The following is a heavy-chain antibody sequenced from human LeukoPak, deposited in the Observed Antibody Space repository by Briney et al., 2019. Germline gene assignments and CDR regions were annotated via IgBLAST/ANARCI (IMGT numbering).Heavy chain of an antibody. Sequence: PGGSLRLSCAASGFTFSSYWMSWVRHAPGKGLVWVSRINPDESTTTYADSVKGRFTISRDNAKNTLYLQMNSLRAEDTAVYYCARNTRTSFDIWGQGTLVTVSS. CDR2: INPDESTT. CDR1: GFTFSSYW. CDR3: ARNTRTSFDI. V-gene: IGHV3-74*01. D-gene: IGHD2-2*01. J-gene: IGHJ4*02.